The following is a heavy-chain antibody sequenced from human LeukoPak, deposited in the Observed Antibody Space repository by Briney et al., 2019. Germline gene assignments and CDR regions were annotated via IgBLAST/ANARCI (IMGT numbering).Heavy chain of an antibody. CDR3: ARAGGYDFWSGYYTD. CDR1: GYTFTGHY. CDR2: INPNSGGT. D-gene: IGHD3-3*01. J-gene: IGHJ4*02. V-gene: IGHV1-2*02. Sequence: ASVKVSCKASGYTFTGHYMHWVRQAPGQGLEWMGWINPNSGGTNYAQKFQGRVTMTRDTSISTAYMELSRLRSDDTAVYYCARAGGYDFWSGYYTDWGQGTLVTVSS.